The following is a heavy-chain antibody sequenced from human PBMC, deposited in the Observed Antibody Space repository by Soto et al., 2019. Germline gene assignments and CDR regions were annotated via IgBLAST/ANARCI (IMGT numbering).Heavy chain of an antibody. D-gene: IGHD5-18*01. CDR2: ISSSGGST. J-gene: IGHJ4*02. CDR1: GFRFSTYA. V-gene: IGHV3-64*01. CDR3: ARAGYSYGLDY. Sequence: PGGSLRLSCAASGFRFSTYAMYWVRQAPGKGLEYISVISSSGGSTYYANSVRGRFTISRDNSKNTLYLQMGSLRVEDMAVYYCARAGYSYGLDYWGQGTLVTVSS.